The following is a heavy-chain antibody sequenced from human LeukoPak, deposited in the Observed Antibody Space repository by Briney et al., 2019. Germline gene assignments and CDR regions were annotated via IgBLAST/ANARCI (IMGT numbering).Heavy chain of an antibody. V-gene: IGHV1-2*04. CDR1: GYTFTGYY. J-gene: IGHJ3*02. CDR3: ARSRAAHAFDI. D-gene: IGHD2-15*01. Sequence: GASVKASCKASGYTFTGYYMHWVRQAPGQGLEWMGWINPNSGGTNYAQKFQGWVTMTRDTSISTAYMELSRLRSDDTAVYYCARSRAAHAFDIWGQGTMVTVSS. CDR2: INPNSGGT.